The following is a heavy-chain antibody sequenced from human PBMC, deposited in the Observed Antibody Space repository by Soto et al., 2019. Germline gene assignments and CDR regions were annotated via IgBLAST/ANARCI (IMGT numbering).Heavy chain of an antibody. CDR2: INHSGST. D-gene: IGHD2-2*01. CDR1: GGSFSGYY. Sequence: SETLSLTCAVYGGSFSGYYWSWIRQPPGKGLEWIGEINHSGSTNYNPSLKSRVTISVDTSKNQFSLKLSSVTAADTAVYYCARGENIVVPYNWFDPWGQGTLVTVSS. J-gene: IGHJ5*02. V-gene: IGHV4-34*01. CDR3: ARGENIVVPYNWFDP.